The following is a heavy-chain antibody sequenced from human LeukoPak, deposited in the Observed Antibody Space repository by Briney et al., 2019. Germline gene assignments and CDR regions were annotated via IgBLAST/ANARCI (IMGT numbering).Heavy chain of an antibody. CDR3: ARGGGDFWSGYYPSWFDY. V-gene: IGHV3-7*01. CDR1: GFTLNTYW. CDR2: IKQDGSEK. Sequence: QSGGSLRLSCAASGFTLNTYWMSWVRQAPGKGLEWVANIKQDGSEKYYVDSVKGRFTISRDNAKNSLYLQMSSLRVDDTAAYYCARGGGDFWSGYYPSWFDYWGQGTLVTVSS. J-gene: IGHJ4*02. D-gene: IGHD3-3*01.